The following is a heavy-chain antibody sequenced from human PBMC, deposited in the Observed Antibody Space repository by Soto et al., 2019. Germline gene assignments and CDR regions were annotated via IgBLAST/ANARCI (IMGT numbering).Heavy chain of an antibody. CDR2: ISGSGGST. D-gene: IGHD6-19*01. J-gene: IGHJ4*02. CDR3: AKDEARQWLDPIDY. CDR1: GFTFGAYA. Sequence: GGSLRLSCGASGFTFGAYAVSWVRQAPGKGLEWVSAISGSGGSTYYADSVKGRFTISRDNSKNTLYLQMNSLRAEDTAVYYCAKDEARQWLDPIDYWGQGTLVTVSS. V-gene: IGHV3-23*01.